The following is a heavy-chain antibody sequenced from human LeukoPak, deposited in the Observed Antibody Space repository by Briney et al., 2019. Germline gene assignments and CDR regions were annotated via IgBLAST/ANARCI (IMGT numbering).Heavy chain of an antibody. V-gene: IGHV3-53*01. CDR3: TRNSGWYGLS. D-gene: IGHD6-19*01. Sequence: GGSLRLSCAASGFTISNNYIRWLRQAPGKGLEWVSSIDYDGGSGHYADSVKGRFTISRDNSNNTLSLHLNSLRGEDTAVYYCTRNSGWYGLSWGQGTLVTVSS. CDR1: GFTISNNY. J-gene: IGHJ1*01. CDR2: IDYDGGSG.